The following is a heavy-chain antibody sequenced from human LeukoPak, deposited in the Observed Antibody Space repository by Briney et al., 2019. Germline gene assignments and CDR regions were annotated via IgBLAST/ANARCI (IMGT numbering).Heavy chain of an antibody. J-gene: IGHJ4*02. CDR2: ISSSSSYI. CDR3: ARDIDRYDFSRSYFDY. V-gene: IGHV3-21*01. CDR1: GFTFGSYS. D-gene: IGHD3-3*01. Sequence: PGGSLRLSCAASGFTFGSYSMNWVRQAPGKGLEWVSSISSSSSYIYYADSVKGRFTISRDNAKNSLYLQMNSLRAEDTAVYYCARDIDRYDFSRSYFDYWGQGTLVTVSS.